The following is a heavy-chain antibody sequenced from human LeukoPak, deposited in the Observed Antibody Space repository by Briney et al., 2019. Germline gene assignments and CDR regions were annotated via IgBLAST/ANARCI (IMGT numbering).Heavy chain of an antibody. V-gene: IGHV4-59*01. CDR1: GGSISSYY. CDR3: ASGGFKAFDP. CDR2: IYYSGST. Sequence: SETLSLTCTVSGGSISSYYWSRIRQPPGKGLEWIGYIYYSGSTNYNPSLKSRVTISVDTSKNQFSLKLSSVTAADTAVYYCASGGFKAFDPWGQGTLVTVSS. J-gene: IGHJ5*02. D-gene: IGHD3-16*01.